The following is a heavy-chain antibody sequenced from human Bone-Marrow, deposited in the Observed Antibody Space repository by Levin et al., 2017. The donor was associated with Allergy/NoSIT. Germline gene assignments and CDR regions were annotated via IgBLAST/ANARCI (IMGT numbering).Heavy chain of an antibody. D-gene: IGHD3-22*01. CDR1: GFTFSNYW. CDR3: ARDPMISGDC. V-gene: IGHV3-74*01. Sequence: GGSLRLSCVGSGFTFSNYWMHWFRQVPGKGPVWVSRIRGDGYDTNYADSVNGRFTISRDNAKNTLYLQMDSLRAEDTAVYYCARDPMISGDCWGQGTPVTVPS. J-gene: IGHJ4*02. CDR2: IRGDGYDT.